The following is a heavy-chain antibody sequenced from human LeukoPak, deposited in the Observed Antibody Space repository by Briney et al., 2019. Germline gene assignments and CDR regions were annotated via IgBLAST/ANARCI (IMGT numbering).Heavy chain of an antibody. CDR3: ARDTYDDYVPLDY. J-gene: IGHJ4*02. CDR1: GFTFSSYG. CDR2: IWYDGSNK. D-gene: IGHD4-17*01. Sequence: GRSLRLSCAASGFTFSSYGMHWVRQAPGKGLEWVAVIWYDGSNKYYADSVKGGFTISRDNSKNTLYLQMNSLRAEDTAVYYCARDTYDDYVPLDYWGQGTLVTVSS. V-gene: IGHV3-33*01.